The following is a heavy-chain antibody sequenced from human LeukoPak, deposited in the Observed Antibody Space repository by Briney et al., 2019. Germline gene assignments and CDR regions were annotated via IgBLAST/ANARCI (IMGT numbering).Heavy chain of an antibody. J-gene: IGHJ4*02. D-gene: IGHD6-13*01. CDR1: GFMFSSNW. CDR2: ISYDGSNK. Sequence: GGSLRLSCAASGFMFSSNWMSWVRLAPGKGLEWVAVISYDGSNKYYADSVKGRFTISRDNSKNTLYLQMNSLRAEDTAVYYCARESYSSSWYRSPFDYWGQGTLVTVSS. CDR3: ARESYSSSWYRSPFDY. V-gene: IGHV3-30*03.